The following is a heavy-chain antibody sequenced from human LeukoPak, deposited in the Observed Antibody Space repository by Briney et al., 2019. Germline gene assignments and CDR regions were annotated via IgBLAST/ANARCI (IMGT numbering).Heavy chain of an antibody. V-gene: IGHV1-69*06. CDR1: GGTFGSYA. Sequence: GASVKVSCKASGGTFGSYAISWVRQAPGQGLEWMGRIIPIFGTPNYAQKFQGRVTITADKSTTTAYMELSSLRSEDTAVYYCARSPTGRSWFDPWGQGTLVTVSS. CDR2: IIPIFGTP. J-gene: IGHJ5*02. CDR3: ARSPTGRSWFDP. D-gene: IGHD1-1*01.